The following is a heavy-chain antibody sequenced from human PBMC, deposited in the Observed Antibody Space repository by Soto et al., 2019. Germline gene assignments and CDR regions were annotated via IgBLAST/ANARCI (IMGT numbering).Heavy chain of an antibody. Sequence: QITLKESGLTLVKPTQTLTLTCTFSGFSLSTSGVGVGWIRQPPGKALEWLALIYWDDDKRYSPSLKSRLTIPTDTAKNQVVLTMTNMDPVDTATYYCAHRRGYYYDSSGYYGYWGQGTLVTVSS. J-gene: IGHJ4*02. CDR3: AHRRGYYYDSSGYYGY. CDR2: IYWDDDK. V-gene: IGHV2-5*02. D-gene: IGHD3-22*01. CDR1: GFSLSTSGVG.